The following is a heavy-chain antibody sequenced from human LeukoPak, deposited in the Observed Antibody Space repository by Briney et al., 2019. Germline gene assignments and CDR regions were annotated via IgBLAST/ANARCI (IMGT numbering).Heavy chain of an antibody. V-gene: IGHV6-1*01. CDR1: GDIVSTNSAA. Sequence: SQTLSLTCAISGDIVSTNSAAWNWIRQSPSRGLEWLGRTYYTSKWYNDYALSMKGRITINPDTSKNQFSLQLNSVTPEDTALYYCARGTRDGYNPTFDYWGQGTLVTVSS. J-gene: IGHJ4*02. CDR2: TYYTSKWYN. CDR3: ARGTRDGYNPTFDY. D-gene: IGHD5-24*01.